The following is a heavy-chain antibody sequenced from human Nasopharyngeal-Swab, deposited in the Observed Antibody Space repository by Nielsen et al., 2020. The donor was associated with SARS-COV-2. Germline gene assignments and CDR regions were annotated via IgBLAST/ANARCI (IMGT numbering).Heavy chain of an antibody. D-gene: IGHD6-19*01. CDR2: INHRGST. J-gene: IGHJ4*02. Sequence: RQAPGKGLEWIGEINHRGSTNYNPSLKSRVTISVDTSKNQFSLKLSSVTAADTAVYYCARGRTIAVADSFDYWGQGTLVTVSS. V-gene: IGHV4-34*01. CDR3: ARGRTIAVADSFDY.